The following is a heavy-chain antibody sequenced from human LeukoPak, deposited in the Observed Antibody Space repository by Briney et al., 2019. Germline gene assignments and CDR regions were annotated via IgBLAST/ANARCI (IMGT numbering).Heavy chain of an antibody. V-gene: IGHV4-30-4*08. J-gene: IGHJ3*02. D-gene: IGHD6-19*01. CDR3: QGYSSGWSVFGYAFDI. Sequence: PSETLSLTCTVSGGSISSGDYYWSWIRQPPGKGLEWIGYIYYSGSTYYNPSLKSRVTISVDTSKNQFSLKLSSVTAADTAVYYCQGYSSGWSVFGYAFDIWGQETMVTVSS. CDR1: GGSISSGDYY. CDR2: IYYSGST.